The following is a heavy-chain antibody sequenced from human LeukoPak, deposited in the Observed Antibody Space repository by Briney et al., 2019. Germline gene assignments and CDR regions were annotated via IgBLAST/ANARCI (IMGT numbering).Heavy chain of an antibody. Sequence: SETLSLTCTVSGGSISSGGYYWSWIRQHPGKGLEWIGYIYYSGSTYYNPSLKSRVTISVDTSKNQFSLKLNSVTAADTAVYYCAREGGTIPVADWGQGTLVTVSS. CDR1: GGSISSGGYY. CDR3: AREGGTIPVAD. V-gene: IGHV4-31*03. CDR2: IYYSGST. J-gene: IGHJ4*02. D-gene: IGHD1/OR15-1a*01.